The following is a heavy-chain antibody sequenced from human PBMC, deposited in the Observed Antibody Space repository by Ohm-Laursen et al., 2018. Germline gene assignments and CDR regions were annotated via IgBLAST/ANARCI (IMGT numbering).Heavy chain of an antibody. CDR2: ITWNSGTI. V-gene: IGHV3-9*01. D-gene: IGHD3-10*01. CDR1: GFTFDDYA. Sequence: SLRLSCAASGFTFDDYAMHWVRQAPGKGLEWVSGITWNSGTITYADSVKGRFTITRDNAKNSLYLQMNSLRAEDTALYYCAKDSSGGYYGMLVWGQGTTVTVSS. CDR3: AKDSSGGYYGMLV. J-gene: IGHJ6*02.